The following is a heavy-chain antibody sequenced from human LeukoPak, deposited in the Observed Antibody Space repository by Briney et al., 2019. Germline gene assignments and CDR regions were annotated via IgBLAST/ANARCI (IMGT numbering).Heavy chain of an antibody. Sequence: GGSLRLSCAASGFTFSSYSMNWVRQAPGKGLEWVSSISSSSSYIYYADSVKGRFTIPRDNAKNSLYLQMNSLRAEDTAVYYCARPLVGATSLNYWGQGTLVTVSS. J-gene: IGHJ4*02. CDR1: GFTFSSYS. D-gene: IGHD1-26*01. CDR3: ARPLVGATSLNY. V-gene: IGHV3-21*01. CDR2: ISSSSSYI.